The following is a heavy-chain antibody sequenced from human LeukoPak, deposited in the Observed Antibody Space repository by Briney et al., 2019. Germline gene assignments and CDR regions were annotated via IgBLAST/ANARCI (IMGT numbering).Heavy chain of an antibody. CDR2: IRYDGSNK. CDR1: GFTFSNYG. V-gene: IGHV3-30*02. Sequence: GGSLRLSCAASGFTFSNYGMHWVRQAPGKGLEWVAFIRYDGSNKYYADSVKGRFTISRDSSKNTLYLQMNSLRAEDTAVYYCARSEYGPRGYYYYMDVWGKGTTVTVSS. CDR3: ARSEYGPRGYYYYMDV. D-gene: IGHD3-10*01. J-gene: IGHJ6*03.